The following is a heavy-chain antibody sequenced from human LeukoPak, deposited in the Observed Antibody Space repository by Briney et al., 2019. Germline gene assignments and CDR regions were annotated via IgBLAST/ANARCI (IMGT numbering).Heavy chain of an antibody. CDR1: GGSISSYY. J-gene: IGHJ4*02. CDR2: IYCSGST. Sequence: SETLSLTCTVSGGSISSYYWSWIRQPPGKGLERIGYIYCSGSTNYNPSLKSRVTISVDTSKNQFSLKLSSVTAADTAVYYCARGSSWYQYFDYWGQGTLVTVSS. D-gene: IGHD6-13*01. V-gene: IGHV4-59*01. CDR3: ARGSSWYQYFDY.